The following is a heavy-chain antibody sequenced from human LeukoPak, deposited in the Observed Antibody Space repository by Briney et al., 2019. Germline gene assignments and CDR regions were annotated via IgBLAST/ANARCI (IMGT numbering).Heavy chain of an antibody. J-gene: IGHJ4*02. D-gene: IGHD3-16*01. CDR1: GLTFSNSG. CDR2: IRYDGSNK. CDR3: AKDPGGARDFGY. V-gene: IGHV3-30*02. Sequence: GGSLRLSCAASGLTFSNSGMHWVRQAPGKGLEWVAFIRYDGSNKYYTDSVKGRFTISRDNSKNTLYLQMNSLRAEDTAVYYCAKDPGGARDFGYWGQGTLVTVSS.